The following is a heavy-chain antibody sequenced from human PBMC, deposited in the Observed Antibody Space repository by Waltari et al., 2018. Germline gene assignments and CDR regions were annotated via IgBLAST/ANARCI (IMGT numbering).Heavy chain of an antibody. CDR1: GFIFADYA. D-gene: IGHD3-10*01. V-gene: IGHV3-49*03. Sequence: VRLVESGGGLVQPGRSLSLSCTTSGFIFADYAMSWFRQAPGKGRGWVAFIRRKANGGTTDYAASVKGRFTSSRDDSNGIVYLQMNSLKSEDTAVYYCCTTPNHHFSGTYYDNSWGQGTLVTVSS. CDR3: CTTPNHHFSGTYYDNS. J-gene: IGHJ5*02. CDR2: IRRKANGGTT.